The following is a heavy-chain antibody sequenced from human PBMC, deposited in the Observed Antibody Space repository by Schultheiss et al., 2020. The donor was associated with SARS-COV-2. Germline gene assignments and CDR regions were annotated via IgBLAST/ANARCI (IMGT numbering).Heavy chain of an antibody. CDR3: ARDRGWNYGYYYYYYMDV. D-gene: IGHD1-7*01. CDR2: IYHSGST. Sequence: SETLSLTCAVSGGSISSSNWWSWVRQPPGKGLEWIGEIYHSGSTNYNPSLKSRVTISVDTSKNQFSLKLSSVTAADTAVYYCARDRGWNYGYYYYYYMDVWGKGTTVTVSS. CDR1: GGSISSSNW. J-gene: IGHJ6*03. V-gene: IGHV4-4*02.